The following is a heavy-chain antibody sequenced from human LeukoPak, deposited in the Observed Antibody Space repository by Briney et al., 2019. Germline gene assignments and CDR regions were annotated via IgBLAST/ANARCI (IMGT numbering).Heavy chain of an antibody. CDR3: AKGRGIAAEEEFDY. V-gene: IGHV3-9*01. Sequence: GRSLRLSCAASGFTFDDYAMDWVRQAPGKGLEWVSCISWNSGSIGYADSVKGRFTISRDNAKNSLYLQMNSLRAEDTALYYCAKGRGIAAEEEFDYWGQGTLVTVSS. CDR1: GFTFDDYA. CDR2: ISWNSGSI. J-gene: IGHJ4*02. D-gene: IGHD6-13*01.